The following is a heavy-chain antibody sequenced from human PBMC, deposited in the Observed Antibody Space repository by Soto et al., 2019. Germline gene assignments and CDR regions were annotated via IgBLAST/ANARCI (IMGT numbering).Heavy chain of an antibody. CDR2: IYHSGST. D-gene: IGHD4-4*01. V-gene: IGHV4-30-2*01. CDR1: GGSISSGGYS. Sequence: QLQLQESGSGLVKPSQTLSLTCAVSGGSISSGGYSWSWIRQPPGKGLEWIGYIYHSGSTYYNPSLMSRFPISVDRSKNQFSLKLSSVTAADTAVYYCARGYSNYMGVCPKYYFDYWGQGTLVTVSS. CDR3: ARGYSNYMGVCPKYYFDY. J-gene: IGHJ4*02.